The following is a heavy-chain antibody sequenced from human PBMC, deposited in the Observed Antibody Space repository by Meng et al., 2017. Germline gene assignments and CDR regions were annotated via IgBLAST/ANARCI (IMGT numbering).Heavy chain of an antibody. CDR3: ARAGDIVVVVAPDNWFDP. CDR2: IYYSGST. CDR1: GGSISSSSYY. Sequence: SETLSLTCTVSGGSISSSSYYWGWIRQPPGKGLEWIGSIYYSGSTYYNPSLKSRVTISVDTSKNQFSLKLSSVTAADTAVYYCARAGDIVVVVAPDNWFDPWGQGTLVTVSS. V-gene: IGHV4-39*07. J-gene: IGHJ5*02. D-gene: IGHD2-15*01.